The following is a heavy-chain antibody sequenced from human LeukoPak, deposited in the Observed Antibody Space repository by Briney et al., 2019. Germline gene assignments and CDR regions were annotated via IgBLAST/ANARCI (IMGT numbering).Heavy chain of an antibody. V-gene: IGHV3-30*18. CDR1: GFTFSSYG. J-gene: IGHJ6*02. D-gene: IGHD6-13*01. CDR3: AKDNGWQQVSYYHYGLNV. CDR2: ISYDGSNK. Sequence: QAGGSLRLSCAASGFTFSSYGMFWVRQAPGKGLEWAAVISYDGSNKYYADSVKGRFTISRDNSKNTLYLQMNSLRAEDTAVYYCAKDNGWQQVSYYHYGLNVWGQGTTVSVSS.